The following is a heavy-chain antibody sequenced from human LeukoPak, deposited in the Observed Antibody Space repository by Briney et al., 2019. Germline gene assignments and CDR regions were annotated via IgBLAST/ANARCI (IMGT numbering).Heavy chain of an antibody. V-gene: IGHV3-21*01. CDR1: GFTFSSYA. J-gene: IGHJ4*02. CDR3: ARDGADVVAATGGVGY. CDR2: ISSSSSYI. Sequence: GGSLRLSCAASGFTFSSYAMSWVRQAPGKGLEWVSSISSSSSYIYYADSVKGRFTISRDNAKNSLYLQMNSLRAEDTAVYYCARDGADVVAATGGVGYWGQGTLVTVSS. D-gene: IGHD2-15*01.